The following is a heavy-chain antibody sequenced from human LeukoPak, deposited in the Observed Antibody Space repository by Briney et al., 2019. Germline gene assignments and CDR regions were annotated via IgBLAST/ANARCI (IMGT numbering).Heavy chain of an antibody. CDR2: ISYDGSNK. J-gene: IGHJ3*02. Sequence: GGSLRLSCAASGFTFSSYAMHWVRQAPGKRLEWVAVISYDGSNKYYADSVKGRFTISRDNSKNTLYLQMNSLRAEDTAVYYCARLPGTTDAFDIWGQGTMVTVSS. CDR3: ARLPGTTDAFDI. V-gene: IGHV3-30-3*01. CDR1: GFTFSSYA. D-gene: IGHD1-7*01.